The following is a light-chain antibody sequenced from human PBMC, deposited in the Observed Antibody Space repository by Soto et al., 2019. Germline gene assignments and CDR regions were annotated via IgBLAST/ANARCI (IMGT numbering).Light chain of an antibody. J-gene: IGLJ2*01. V-gene: IGLV1-44*01. CDR2: SNN. CDR1: SSNIGSNT. CDR3: AAWDDSLNVVV. Sequence: QSVLPQPTSTSGTPGQSVTISCSGSSSNIGSNTVNWYHQLPGTAPKLLIYSNNQRPSGVPDRFSGSKSGTSASLAISGLQSEDEADYYCAAWDDSLNVVVFGGGTKLTVL.